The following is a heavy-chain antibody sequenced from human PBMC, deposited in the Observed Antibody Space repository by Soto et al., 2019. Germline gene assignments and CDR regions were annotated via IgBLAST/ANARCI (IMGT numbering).Heavy chain of an antibody. CDR2: INHGGST. J-gene: IGHJ6*02. V-gene: IGHV4-34*01. Sequence: QVQLQQWGAGLLKPSETLSLTCAVYGGSFSGYYWTWIRQPPGKGLEWIGQINHGGSTIYNPSLKSRVTMSLDTSKDQFSLRLTSVTAAETGVYYCVRARGRSSGWGAYYYYGLDVWGQGTTVTVSS. CDR1: GGSFSGYY. D-gene: IGHD6-19*01. CDR3: VRARGRSSGWGAYYYYGLDV.